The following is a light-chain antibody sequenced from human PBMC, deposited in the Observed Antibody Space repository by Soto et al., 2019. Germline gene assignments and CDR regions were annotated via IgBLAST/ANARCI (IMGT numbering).Light chain of an antibody. CDR3: QRCYMGWT. CDR2: DAS. CDR1: QSIGRF. J-gene: IGKJ1*01. Sequence: DIQMTQSPSTLSASVGARVTITCRARQSIGRFLAWYQQHPGKARQLLIYDASTLDTGVPSRFSGTGSGTEFTFSITSLQPEDFGTYCCQRCYMGWTFGQGTKVDIK. V-gene: IGKV1-5*01.